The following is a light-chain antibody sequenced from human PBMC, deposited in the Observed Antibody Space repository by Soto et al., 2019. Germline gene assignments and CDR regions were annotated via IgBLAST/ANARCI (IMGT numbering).Light chain of an antibody. CDR3: QSYDNSPSTYV. J-gene: IGLJ1*01. CDR1: SPNFGVGYD. CDR2: ANS. V-gene: IGLV1-40*01. Sequence: QLVPKQPPPGYGAPGQRGPISCTRGSPNFGVGYDVHWYQQLPGTAPNLLIYANSRRPAGIPDRFSGSKSGTSASLAITGLQAEDEADYYCQSYDNSPSTYVFGTGTKVTVL.